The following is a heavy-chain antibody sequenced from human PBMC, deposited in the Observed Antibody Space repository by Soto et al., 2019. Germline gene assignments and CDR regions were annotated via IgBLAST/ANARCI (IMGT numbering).Heavy chain of an antibody. CDR3: ARNDAACDI. CDR2: IYYNGAT. CDR1: GGSVSSGSYY. Sequence: QVQLQESGPGLVKPSETLSLTCTVSGGSVSSGSYYWTWIRQSPGKRLEWVGYIYYNGATSYKPSLKSRDTISRDTSKNQFSLKLTSVTAADTAVYYCARNDAACDIWGQGTMVSVSS. J-gene: IGHJ3*02. V-gene: IGHV4-61*01.